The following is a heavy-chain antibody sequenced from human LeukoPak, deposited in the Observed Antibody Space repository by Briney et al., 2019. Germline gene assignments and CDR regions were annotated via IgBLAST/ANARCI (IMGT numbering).Heavy chain of an antibody. V-gene: IGHV3-23*01. CDR1: GFTFSSYA. Sequence: GGSLRLSCAASGFTFSSYAMSWVRQAPGKGLEWVSAISGSGGSTYYADSVKGRFTISRDKSKNTLYLQMNSLRAEDTAVYYCAKGAGIQLWVGGVGYWGQGTLVTVSS. CDR2: ISGSGGST. CDR3: AKGAGIQLWVGGVGY. D-gene: IGHD5-18*01. J-gene: IGHJ4*02.